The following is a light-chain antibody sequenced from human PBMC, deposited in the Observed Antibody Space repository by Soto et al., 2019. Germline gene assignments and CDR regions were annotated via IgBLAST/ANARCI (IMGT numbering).Light chain of an antibody. CDR1: QTIDSW. V-gene: IGKV1-5*03. Sequence: DIQMTQSPSTLSASVGDRVTITCRASQTIDSWLEWYQQRPGKPPNLLIYKASTLASGVPSRFSCSGSGTEFTLTIHTLHPDDFATYYCQQYNSYSQAVGQGTKVDTK. CDR2: KAS. CDR3: QQYNSYSQA. J-gene: IGKJ1*01.